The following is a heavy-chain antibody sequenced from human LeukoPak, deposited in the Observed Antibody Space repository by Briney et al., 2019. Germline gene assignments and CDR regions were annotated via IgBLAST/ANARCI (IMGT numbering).Heavy chain of an antibody. D-gene: IGHD5-18*01. J-gene: IGHJ4*02. V-gene: IGHV3-7*01. Sequence: PGGSLRLSCAASGFTFTTYWMSWVRQAPGKGLEWVANIQQDGTEKYYVGSVEGRFTMSRDNAKNSPYLQMNYLRAEDSAVYYCARGYETAYSYGYLRHFDFWGQGTLVTVSS. CDR2: IQQDGTEK. CDR3: ARGYETAYSYGYLRHFDF. CDR1: GFTFTTYW.